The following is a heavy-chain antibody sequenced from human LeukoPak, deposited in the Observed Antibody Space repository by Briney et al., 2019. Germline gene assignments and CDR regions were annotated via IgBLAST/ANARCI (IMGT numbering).Heavy chain of an antibody. D-gene: IGHD2-21*01. J-gene: IGHJ4*02. CDR2: NNGDGSTT. Sequence: GGSLRLSCVASGFSLSGYWMYWVRQAPGKGLMYISRNNGDGSTTNYADVVKGRFTMSRDNAKKSLYLQMNSLRVEDTAVYFCSGHCGGERCDGVDYWGQGTLVTVSS. CDR3: SGHCGGERCDGVDY. V-gene: IGHV3-74*01. CDR1: GFSLSGYW.